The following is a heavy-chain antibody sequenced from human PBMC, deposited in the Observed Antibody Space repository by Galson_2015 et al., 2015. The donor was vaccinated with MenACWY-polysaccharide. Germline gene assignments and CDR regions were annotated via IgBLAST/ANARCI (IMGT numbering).Heavy chain of an antibody. CDR1: GFTFSNAW. V-gene: IGHV3-15*01. J-gene: IGHJ4*02. CDR2: IKSKTDGGTT. CDR3: TTFYIVGATDRDFDY. D-gene: IGHD1-26*01. Sequence: SLRLSCAASGFTFSNAWMSWVRQAPGKGLEWVGRIKSKTDGGTTDYAAPVKGRFTISRDDSKNTLYLQMNSLKTEDTAVYYCTTFYIVGATDRDFDYWGQGTLVTVSS.